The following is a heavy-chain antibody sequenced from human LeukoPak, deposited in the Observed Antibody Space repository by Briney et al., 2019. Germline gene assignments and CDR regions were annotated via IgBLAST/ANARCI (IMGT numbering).Heavy chain of an antibody. CDR3: ATGITYYDSSGKTAFDI. Sequence: EASVKVSCKASGYTFTSHGISWVRQAPGQGLEWMGWISAYNGNTNYAQKFQGRVTMITDTSTSTAYMELRSLRSDDTAVYYCATGITYYDSSGKTAFDIWGQGTMVTVSS. CDR1: GYTFTSHG. CDR2: ISAYNGNT. J-gene: IGHJ3*02. V-gene: IGHV1-18*01. D-gene: IGHD3-22*01.